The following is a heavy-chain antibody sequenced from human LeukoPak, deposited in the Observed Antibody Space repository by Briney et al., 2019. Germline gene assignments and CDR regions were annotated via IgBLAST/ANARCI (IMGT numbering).Heavy chain of an antibody. CDR2: IHHTGST. CDR1: GGSFTGYY. CDR3: ARLGYSGSFHAFDS. Sequence: PSETLSLTSAVYGGSFTGYYWSWIRQPPGKGLEWIGEIHHTGSTNYNPSLGSRVTIASDTSTKQFSLILSSVTAADTGVYYCARLGYSGSFHAFDSWGQGILVIVSS. J-gene: IGHJ5*01. V-gene: IGHV4-34*01. D-gene: IGHD1-26*01.